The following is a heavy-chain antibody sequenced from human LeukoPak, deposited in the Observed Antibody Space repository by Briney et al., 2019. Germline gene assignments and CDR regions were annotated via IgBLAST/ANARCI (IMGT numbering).Heavy chain of an antibody. CDR2: IIPIFGTA. D-gene: IGHD2-8*01. V-gene: IGHV1-69*13. Sequence: GASVKVSCKASGGTFSSYAISWVRQAPGQGLEWMGGIIPIFGTANYAQKFQGRATITADESTSTAYMELSSLRSEDTAVYYCARDYPVLMVYAPSPGDYYGMDVWGRGTTVTVSS. J-gene: IGHJ6*02. CDR1: GGTFSSYA. CDR3: ARDYPVLMVYAPSPGDYYGMDV.